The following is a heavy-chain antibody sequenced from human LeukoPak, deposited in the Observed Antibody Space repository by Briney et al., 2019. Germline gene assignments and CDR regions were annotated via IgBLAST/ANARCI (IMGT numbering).Heavy chain of an antibody. CDR2: ISSSGSII. D-gene: IGHD1-26*01. J-gene: IGHJ4*02. CDR3: ARAHGSYYGGYFDY. V-gene: IGHV3-48*03. Sequence: GGSLRPSCAASGFTFSNYEMNWVRQAPGKGLEWISNISSSGSIIYYADSVKGRFTISRDNAKKSLYLQMNSLRSEDTAVYYCARAHGSYYGGYFDYWGQGTLVTVSS. CDR1: GFTFSNYE.